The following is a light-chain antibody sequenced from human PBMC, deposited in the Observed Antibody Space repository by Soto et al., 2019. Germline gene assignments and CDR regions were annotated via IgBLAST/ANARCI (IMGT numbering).Light chain of an antibody. J-gene: IGLJ3*02. CDR2: EVS. CDR1: SSDIGGYDY. V-gene: IGLV2-8*01. CDR3: VSYAGSNIWM. Sequence: QSALTQPPSASGSPGQSVTISCTGTSSDIGGYDYVSWYQQHPGKTPKFMIYEVSKRPSGVPDRFSGSKSGNTASLTVSGLQAEDEADYYCVSYAGSNIWMFGAGTKLTVL.